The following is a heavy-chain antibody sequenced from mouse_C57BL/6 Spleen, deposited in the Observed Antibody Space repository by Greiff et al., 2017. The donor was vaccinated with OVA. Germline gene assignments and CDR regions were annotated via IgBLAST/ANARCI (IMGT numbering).Heavy chain of an antibody. CDR1: GYTFTSYW. CDR3: ARRLGDAMDY. D-gene: IGHD2-4*01. V-gene: IGHV1-59*01. CDR2: IDPSDSYT. Sequence: VQLQQPGAELVRPGTSVKLSCKASGYTFTSYWMHWVKQRPGQGLEWIGVIDPSDSYTNYNQKFKGKATLTVDTSSSTAYMQLSSLTSEDSAVYYCARRLGDAMDYWGQGTSVTVSS. J-gene: IGHJ4*01.